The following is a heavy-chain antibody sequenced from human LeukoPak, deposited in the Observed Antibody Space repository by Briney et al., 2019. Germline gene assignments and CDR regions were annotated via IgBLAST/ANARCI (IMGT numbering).Heavy chain of an antibody. V-gene: IGHV3-30*01. CDR2: ISYDGSNK. CDR3: ARGGYYYDSSGYY. CDR1: GFTFSSYA. J-gene: IGHJ4*02. Sequence: GGSLRLSCAASGFTFSSYAMHWVRQAPGKGLEWVAVISYDGSNKYYADSVKGRFTISRDNSKNTLYLQMNSLRAEDTAVYCCARGGYYYDSSGYYWGQGTLVTVSS. D-gene: IGHD3-22*01.